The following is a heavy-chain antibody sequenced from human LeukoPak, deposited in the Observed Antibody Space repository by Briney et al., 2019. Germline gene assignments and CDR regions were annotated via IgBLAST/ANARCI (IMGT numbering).Heavy chain of an antibody. CDR2: INHSGST. Sequence: SETLSLTCAVYGGSFSGYYWSWIRQPPGKGLEWIGEINHSGSTNYNPSLKSRVTISVDTSKNQFSLKLSSVTAADTAVYYCARRSSGWGYYFDYWGQGTLVTVSS. CDR3: ARRSSGWGYYFDY. D-gene: IGHD6-19*01. CDR1: GGSFSGYY. J-gene: IGHJ4*02. V-gene: IGHV4-34*01.